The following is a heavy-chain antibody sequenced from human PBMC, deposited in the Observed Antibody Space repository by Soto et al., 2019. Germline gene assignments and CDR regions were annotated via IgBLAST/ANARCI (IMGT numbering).Heavy chain of an antibody. CDR3: AKNGRFYFFDH. V-gene: IGHV3-23*01. Sequence: SLRLSCAASGFTFGSYAMTWVRQAPGEGLEWVSTITGSGGSTYYADSVKGRFTISRDTSKNTLYLQVNSLRAEDTAVYYCAKNGRFYFFDHWGQGTLAYVSS. J-gene: IGHJ4*02. D-gene: IGHD1-26*01. CDR1: GFTFGSYA. CDR2: ITGSGGST.